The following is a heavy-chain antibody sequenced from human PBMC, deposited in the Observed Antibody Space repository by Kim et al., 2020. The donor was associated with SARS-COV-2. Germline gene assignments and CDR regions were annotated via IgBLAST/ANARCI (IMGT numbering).Heavy chain of an antibody. D-gene: IGHD3-10*01. V-gene: IGHV1-69*13. Sequence: SVKVSCKASGGTFSSYAISWVRQAPGQGLEWMGGIIPIFGTANYAQKFQGRVTITADESTSTAYMELSSLRSEDTAVYYCARDRAGLASFDYWGQGTLVTVSS. J-gene: IGHJ4*02. CDR1: GGTFSSYA. CDR3: ARDRAGLASFDY. CDR2: IIPIFGTA.